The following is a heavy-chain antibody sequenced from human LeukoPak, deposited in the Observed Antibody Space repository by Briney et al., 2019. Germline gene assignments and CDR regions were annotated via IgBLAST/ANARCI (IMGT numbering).Heavy chain of an antibody. CDR1: GGSLSGYY. V-gene: IGHV4-34*01. CDR3: ARVGRSRGGWYGPNYFDY. D-gene: IGHD6-19*01. Sequence: SETLSLTCAVYGGSLSGYYWSWIRQPPGKGLEWIGEINHSGSTNYNPSLKSRVTISLDTSKTQFSLKLSSVTAADTAVYYCARVGRSRGGWYGPNYFDYWGQGTLVTVSS. CDR2: INHSGST. J-gene: IGHJ4*02.